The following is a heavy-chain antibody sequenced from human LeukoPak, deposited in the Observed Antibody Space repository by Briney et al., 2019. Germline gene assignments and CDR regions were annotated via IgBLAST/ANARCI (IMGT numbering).Heavy chain of an antibody. D-gene: IGHD6-13*01. CDR1: GYTFTGYY. J-gene: IGHJ5*02. CDR2: INPNSGGT. V-gene: IGHV1-2*02. Sequence: ASVKVSCKASGYTFTGYYMHWVRQAPGQGLEWMGWINPNSGGTNYALKFQGRVTMTRDTSISTAYMELSRLRSDDTAVYYCAVSQQLGDNWFDPWGQGTLVTVSS. CDR3: AVSQQLGDNWFDP.